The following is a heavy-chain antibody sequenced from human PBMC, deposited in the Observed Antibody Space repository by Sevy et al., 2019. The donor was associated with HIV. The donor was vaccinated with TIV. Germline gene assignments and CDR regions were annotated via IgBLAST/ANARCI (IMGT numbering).Heavy chain of an antibody. V-gene: IGHV4-30-4*01. D-gene: IGHD4-17*01. Sequence: SETLSLTCTVSGGSISSGDYYWSWIRQPPGKGLECIGYIFYSGDTYYNPSLRSRVTLSVDTSKNQFSLKMSSVTAADTAVYYSARGPGLLLAMYYGDYPHFDYWGQGTLVTVSS. CDR3: ARGPGLLLAMYYGDYPHFDY. CDR1: GGSISSGDYY. J-gene: IGHJ4*02. CDR2: IFYSGDT.